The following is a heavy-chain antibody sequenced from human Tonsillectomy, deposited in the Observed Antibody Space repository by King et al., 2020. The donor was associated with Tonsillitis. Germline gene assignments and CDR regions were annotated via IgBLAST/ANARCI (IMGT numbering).Heavy chain of an antibody. Sequence: QLQESGPGLVKPSETLSLTCTVSGGSVSSGRYYWSWIRQPPGKGLEWIGYIYYSGSTNYNPSLKSRVTISVDTAKNQFPLKLSSVTAADTAVYDCARVDTIFGVRFDYWGQGTLVTVSS. J-gene: IGHJ4*02. CDR2: IYYSGST. D-gene: IGHD3-3*01. CDR1: GGSVSSGRYY. CDR3: ARVDTIFGVRFDY. V-gene: IGHV4-61*01.